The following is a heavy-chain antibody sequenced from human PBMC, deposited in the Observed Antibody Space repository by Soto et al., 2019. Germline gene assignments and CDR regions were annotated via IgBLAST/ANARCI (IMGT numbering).Heavy chain of an antibody. D-gene: IGHD6-19*01. Sequence: PGGALGPSCPASGFPFSGFGMHWVGRAPVKWLEWVAVISYDGSNKYYADSVKGRFTISRDNSKNTLYLQMNSLRAEDTAVYYCAKAQKGEQWLVQDDYWGQGTLVTVSS. CDR1: GFPFSGFG. V-gene: IGHV3-30*18. CDR3: AKAQKGEQWLVQDDY. J-gene: IGHJ4*02. CDR2: ISYDGSNK.